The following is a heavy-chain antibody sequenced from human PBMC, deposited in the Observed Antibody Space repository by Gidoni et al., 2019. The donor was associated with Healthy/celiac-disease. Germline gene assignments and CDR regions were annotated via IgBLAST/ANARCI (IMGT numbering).Heavy chain of an antibody. CDR2: IYHSGGT. V-gene: IGHV4-30-2*01. Sequence: QPQLQESGSGLAKPSQTLSITCAVSGGSISSGGYSWSWVRQPPGKGLEWIGYIYHSGGTYYNPSLQCRVTISVDRSKNQFSLKLSSLTAADPAVYSCARPRAGIWPFDPWGQGTLVTVSS. J-gene: IGHJ5*02. CDR3: ARPRAGIWPFDP. CDR1: GGSISSGGYS. D-gene: IGHD3-16*01.